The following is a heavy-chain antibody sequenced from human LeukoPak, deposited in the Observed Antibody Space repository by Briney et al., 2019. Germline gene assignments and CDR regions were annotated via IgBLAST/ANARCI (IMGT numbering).Heavy chain of an antibody. D-gene: IGHD4-11*01. J-gene: IGHJ4*02. V-gene: IGHV4-31*03. CDR2: IYYSGST. Sequence: KASETLSLTCTVSGGSISSGGYYWNWIRQHPGKGLEWIGYIYYSGSTYYNPSLKSRVTISVDTSKNQFSLKLSSVTAADTAVYYCARDTGTTVGHRYFDSWGQGTLVTVSS. CDR1: GGSISSGGYY. CDR3: ARDTGTTVGHRYFDS.